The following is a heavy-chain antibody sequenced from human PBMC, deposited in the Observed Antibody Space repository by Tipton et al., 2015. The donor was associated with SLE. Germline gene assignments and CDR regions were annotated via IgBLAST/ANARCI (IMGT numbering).Heavy chain of an antibody. CDR3: ARLVAARFFAFDS. CDR1: GGSISSSTYY. D-gene: IGHD6-13*01. V-gene: IGHV4-39*07. Sequence: TLSLTCTVSGGSISSSTYYWGWFRQPPGKGLEWIGIVFHSESTYYNPSPKSRVTLSIETSQNQFSLSLRSVTAADTATYYCARLVAARFFAFDSWGQGTLVSVSS. CDR2: VFHSEST. J-gene: IGHJ4*02.